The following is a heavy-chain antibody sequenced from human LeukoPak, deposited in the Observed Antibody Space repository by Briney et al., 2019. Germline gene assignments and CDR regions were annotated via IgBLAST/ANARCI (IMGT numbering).Heavy chain of an antibody. CDR1: GYSFTNYW. CDR3: ATIHGYYDSSGYYVGPFDY. J-gene: IGHJ4*02. D-gene: IGHD3-22*01. CDR2: IYPGDSDT. Sequence: GESLKISCKGSGYSFTNYWIGWVRQMPGKGLEWMGIIYPGDSDTRYSPSFQGQVTISADKSISTAYLQWSSLKASDTAMYYCATIHGYYDSSGYYVGPFDYWGQGTLVTVSS. V-gene: IGHV5-51*01.